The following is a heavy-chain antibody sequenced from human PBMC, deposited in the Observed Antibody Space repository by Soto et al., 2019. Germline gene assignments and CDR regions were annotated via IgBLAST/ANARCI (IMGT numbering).Heavy chain of an antibody. CDR3: ARGRGYSGYDWDY. D-gene: IGHD5-12*01. V-gene: IGHV4-31*03. CDR2: IYYSGST. CDR1: GGSISSGGYY. Sequence: QVQLQESGPGLVKPSQTLSLTGTVSGGSISSGGYYWSCIRQHPGKGLEWIGYIYYSGSTYYNPSLKSRVTISVATSNNQFSLKLSSVTAADTAVYYCARGRGYSGYDWDYWGQGTLVTVSS. J-gene: IGHJ4*02.